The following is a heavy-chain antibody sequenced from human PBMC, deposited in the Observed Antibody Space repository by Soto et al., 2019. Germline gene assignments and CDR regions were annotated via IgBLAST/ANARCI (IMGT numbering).Heavy chain of an antibody. J-gene: IGHJ4*02. Sequence: QAQLVESGGGVVQPGRSLRLSCAASGFTFSTYDMHWVRQAPGKGLEWVAVISYDGSNKYYADSVKGRFTISRDNSKNTLYLQMNSLRAEDTAVYYCAKGRSSGSYFDYWGQGTLVTVSS. V-gene: IGHV3-30*18. D-gene: IGHD1-26*01. CDR3: AKGRSSGSYFDY. CDR1: GFTFSTYD. CDR2: ISYDGSNK.